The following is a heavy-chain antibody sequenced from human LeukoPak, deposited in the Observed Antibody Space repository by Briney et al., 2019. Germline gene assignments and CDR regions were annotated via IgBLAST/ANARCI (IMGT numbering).Heavy chain of an antibody. D-gene: IGHD3-3*01. CDR3: ATSRFLEWLSPRSDAFDI. CDR1: GGSVSSGSYY. V-gene: IGHV4-61*01. J-gene: IGHJ3*02. Sequence: SETLSLTCTVSGGSVSSGSYYWSWIRQPPGKGLEWIGYIYYSGSTNYNPSLKSRVTISVDTSKNQFSLKLSSVTAADTAVYYCATSRFLEWLSPRSDAFDIWGQGTMVTVSS. CDR2: IYYSGST.